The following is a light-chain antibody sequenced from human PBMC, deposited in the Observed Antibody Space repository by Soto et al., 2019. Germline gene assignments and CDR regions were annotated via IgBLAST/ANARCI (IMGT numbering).Light chain of an antibody. V-gene: IGLV2-14*01. CDR1: SSDVGGYHY. J-gene: IGLJ1*01. Sequence: QSALTQPPSASGSPGQSVTISCTGTSSDVGGYHYVSWYQQHPGKAPKLMIYGVSNRPSGVSNRFSGSKSGNTASLTISGLQADDEADYYCSSHTISSALQVFGTGTKLTVL. CDR3: SSHTISSALQV. CDR2: GVS.